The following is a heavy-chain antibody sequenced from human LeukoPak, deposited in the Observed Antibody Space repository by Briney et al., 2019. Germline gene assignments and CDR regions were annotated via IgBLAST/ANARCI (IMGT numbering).Heavy chain of an antibody. D-gene: IGHD3-3*01. CDR3: ARHGSITIFGVGTFDI. CDR2: FYNTGST. J-gene: IGHJ3*02. CDR1: GGSVSGTVYY. Sequence: SETLSLTCTVSGGSVSGTVYYWGWIRQPPGKGLEWIGSFYNTGSTYSNPSLKSRVIISVDTSKNQFSLKLSSVTAADTAVYYCARHGSITIFGVGTFDIWGQGTMVTVSS. V-gene: IGHV4-39*01.